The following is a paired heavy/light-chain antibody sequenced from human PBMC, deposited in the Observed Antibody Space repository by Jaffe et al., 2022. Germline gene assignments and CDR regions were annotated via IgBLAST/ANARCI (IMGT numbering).Light chain of an antibody. J-gene: IGKJ4*01. CDR1: QGISSY. CDR2: AAS. Sequence: DIQLTQSPSFLSASVGDRVTITCRASQGISSYLAWYQQKPGKAPKLLIYAASTLQSGVPSRFSGSGSGTEFTLTISSLQPEDFATYYCQQLNSYPRALTFGGGTKVEIK. CDR3: QQLNSYPRALT. V-gene: IGKV1-9*01.
Heavy chain of an antibody. CDR3: AKGDVDTAMASARPFHYYYYYYMDV. CDR1: GFTFDDYA. CDR2: ISWNSGSI. Sequence: EVQLVESGGGLVQPGRSLRLSCAASGFTFDDYAMHWVRQAPGKGLEWVSGISWNSGSIGYADSVKGRFTISRDNAKNSLYLQMNSLRAEDTALYYCAKGDVDTAMASARPFHYYYYYYMDVWGKGTTVTVSS. V-gene: IGHV3-9*01. J-gene: IGHJ6*03. D-gene: IGHD5-18*01.